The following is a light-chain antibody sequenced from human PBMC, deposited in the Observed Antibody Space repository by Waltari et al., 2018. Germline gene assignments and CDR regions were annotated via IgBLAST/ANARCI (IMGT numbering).Light chain of an antibody. CDR3: AAWDASLDGFVI. CDR1: NSNIGNKA. J-gene: IGLJ2*01. V-gene: IGLV1-44*01. CDR2: NND. Sequence: QSVLTQPPPVSGTPGQRVTISCVAGNSNIGNKAVTWYQQPPETAPKLLIYNNDQRPSGVSDRFSGSKSGTSASLTISGLRSEDEAHYYCAAWDASLDGFVIFGGGTNLTVL.